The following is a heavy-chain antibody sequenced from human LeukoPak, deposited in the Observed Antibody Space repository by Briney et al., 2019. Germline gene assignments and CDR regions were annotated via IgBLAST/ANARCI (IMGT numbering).Heavy chain of an antibody. CDR2: IYYSGST. CDR1: GGSISSSSYY. D-gene: IGHD3-10*01. V-gene: IGHV4-39*02. CDR3: AREPRDYYGSGSFNWFDP. J-gene: IGHJ5*02. Sequence: PSETLSLTCTVSGGSISSSSYYWGWIRQPPGKGLEWIGSIYYSGSTYYNPSLKSRVTISVDTSKNQFSLKLSSVTAADTAVYYCAREPRDYYGSGSFNWFDPWGQGTLVTVSS.